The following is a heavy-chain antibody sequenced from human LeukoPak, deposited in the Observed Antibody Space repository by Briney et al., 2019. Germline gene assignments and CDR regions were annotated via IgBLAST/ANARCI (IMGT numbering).Heavy chain of an antibody. CDR3: AKGIPGSHPYYYFAMDV. D-gene: IGHD3-16*02. CDR2: ISFNENNE. CDR1: GFTFSDYG. J-gene: IGHJ6*02. V-gene: IGHV3-30*18. Sequence: GGCLRLSCSTSGFTFSDYGMHWVRQAPGKGLEWLAVISFNENNEYYADSAKGRFTISRDNSKSTLFLQMNSLRDEDTAVYYCAKGIPGSHPYYYFAMDVWGQGTTVAVSS.